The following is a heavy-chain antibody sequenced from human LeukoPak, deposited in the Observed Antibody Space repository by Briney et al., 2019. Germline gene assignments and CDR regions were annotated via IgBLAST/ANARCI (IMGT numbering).Heavy chain of an antibody. Sequence: GESLKISCKGSGYSFTTYWIGWVRQMPGKGLEWMGIIYPCDSDTRYSPSFQGQVTISADKSISTAYLQWSSLKASDTAMYYCARHWKYSSSWVADYWGQGTLVTVSS. D-gene: IGHD6-13*01. CDR2: IYPCDSDT. CDR3: ARHWKYSSSWVADY. CDR1: GYSFTTYW. J-gene: IGHJ4*02. V-gene: IGHV5-51*01.